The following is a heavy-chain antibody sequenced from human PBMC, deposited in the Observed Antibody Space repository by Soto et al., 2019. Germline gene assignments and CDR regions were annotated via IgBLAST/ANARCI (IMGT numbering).Heavy chain of an antibody. CDR3: ICCYSNYGMDV. CDR1: GFTFIGSA. V-gene: IGHV3-73*01. J-gene: IGHJ6*02. Sequence: EVQLVESGGGLVQPGGSLKLSCAASGFTFIGSALHWFRQASGKGLEWVGRFRSKGHNYATAYAASVTGRFTISRYDSKNTAYLQMNSLNTEDTAVYYCICCYSNYGMDVWVQGTTVTVSS. CDR2: FRSKGHNYAT. D-gene: IGHD4-4*01.